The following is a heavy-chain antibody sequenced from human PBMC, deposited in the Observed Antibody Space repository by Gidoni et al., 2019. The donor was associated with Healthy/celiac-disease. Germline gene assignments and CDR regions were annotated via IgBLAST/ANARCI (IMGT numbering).Heavy chain of an antibody. CDR2: IYTSGST. CDR1: GGSISSGSSY. J-gene: IGHJ3*02. Sequence: QVQLQESGPGLVQPSQTLSLTCPVSGGSISSGSSYWSWIRQPAGKGLEWIGRIYTSGSTNYNPSLKSRVTISVDTSKNQFSLKLSSVTAADTAVYYCARDGDYYDSSPDAFDIWGQGTMVTVSS. CDR3: ARDGDYYDSSPDAFDI. D-gene: IGHD3-22*01. V-gene: IGHV4-61*02.